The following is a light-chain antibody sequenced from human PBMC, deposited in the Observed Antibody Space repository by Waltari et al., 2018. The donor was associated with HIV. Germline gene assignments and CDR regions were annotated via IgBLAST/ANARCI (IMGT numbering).Light chain of an antibody. CDR2: WAS. J-gene: IGKJ2*01. Sequence: DIVMTQSPDSLALSLGETATINCKSSQSVLFTSNNRNYLTWYQVKPGQPPKLLIYWASTRESGVPDRFSGSGSGTNFTLTITALQAEDVADYYCHQYSKIPYTFGQGTKLEI. CDR1: QSVLFTSNNRNY. V-gene: IGKV4-1*01. CDR3: HQYSKIPYT.